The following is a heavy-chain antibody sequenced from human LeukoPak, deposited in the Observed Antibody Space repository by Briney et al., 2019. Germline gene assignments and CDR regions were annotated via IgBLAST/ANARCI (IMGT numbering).Heavy chain of an antibody. V-gene: IGHV3-21*01. CDR2: ITRDSIYT. J-gene: IGHJ6*03. D-gene: IGHD3-3*01. CDR1: GFTFNNYN. Sequence: GESLTLSCAASGFTFNNYNMNWVRQTPGKGLEWVSSITRDSIYTFYADSVRGRFTISRDNAKNSLSLQMNSLRAEDTAVYYCARDPYNGYYGDDYYYYMDVWGKGTTVTISS. CDR3: ARDPYNGYYGDDYYYYMDV.